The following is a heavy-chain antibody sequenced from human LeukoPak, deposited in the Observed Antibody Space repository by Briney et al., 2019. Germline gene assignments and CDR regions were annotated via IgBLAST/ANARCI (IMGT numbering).Heavy chain of an antibody. CDR2: IDPSDSYS. D-gene: IGHD4-11*01. V-gene: IGHV5-10-1*01. J-gene: IGHJ4*02. CDR3: ARLAVTTVSVDY. Sequence: GESLKISCEASGYTFTTYWITWVRQMPGQGLEWMGRIDPSDSYSNYSPSFQGRVTISADKSISTAYLQWSSLKASDTAMYYCARLAVTTVSVDYWGQGTLVTVSS. CDR1: GYTFTTYW.